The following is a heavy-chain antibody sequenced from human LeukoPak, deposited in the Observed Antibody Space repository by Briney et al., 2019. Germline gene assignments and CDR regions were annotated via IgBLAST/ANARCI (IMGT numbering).Heavy chain of an antibody. J-gene: IGHJ6*03. CDR1: GGSISSYY. CDR3: ASSTARYFDWSTIKGDYYYYMDV. V-gene: IGHV4-4*07. CDR2: IYTSGST. D-gene: IGHD3-9*01. Sequence: SETLSLTCTVSGGSISSYYWGWIRQPAGKGLEWIGRIYTSGSTNYNPSLKSRVTMSVDTSKNQFSLKLSSVTAADTAVYYCASSTARYFDWSTIKGDYYYYMDVWGKGTTVTISS.